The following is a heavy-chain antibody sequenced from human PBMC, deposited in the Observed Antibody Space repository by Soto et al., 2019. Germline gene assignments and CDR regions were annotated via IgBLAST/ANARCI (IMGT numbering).Heavy chain of an antibody. CDR2: IYYSGST. V-gene: IGHV4-39*01. CDR3: ARQLAAAGPNWFDP. CDR1: GGSISSSSYY. J-gene: IGHJ5*02. D-gene: IGHD6-13*01. Sequence: SETLSLTCTVSGGSISSSSYYWGWIRQPPGKGLEWIGSIYYSGSTYYNPSLKSRVTISVDTSKNQFSLKLSSVTAADTAVYYCARQLAAAGPNWFDPWGQGTLVTVSS.